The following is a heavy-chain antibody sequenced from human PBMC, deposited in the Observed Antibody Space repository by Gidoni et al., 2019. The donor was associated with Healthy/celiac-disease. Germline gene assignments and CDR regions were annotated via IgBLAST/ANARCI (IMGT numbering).Heavy chain of an antibody. CDR1: GYTFTSYD. Sequence: QVQLVQSGAEVKKPGASVKVSCKASGYTFTSYDINWVRQATGQGLEWMGWMNPDSGNTGYAQKFLGRVTMTRNTSISTAYMELSSLRSEDTAVYYCARVRYYGSGSFNDYWGQGTLVTVSS. CDR3: ARVRYYGSGSFNDY. CDR2: MNPDSGNT. J-gene: IGHJ4*02. D-gene: IGHD3-10*01. V-gene: IGHV1-8*01.